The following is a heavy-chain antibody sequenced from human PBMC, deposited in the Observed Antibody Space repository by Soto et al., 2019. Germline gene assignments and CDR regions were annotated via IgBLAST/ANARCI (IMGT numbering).Heavy chain of an antibody. CDR2: IVVGSGNT. V-gene: IGHV1-58*01. CDR1: GFTFTSSA. Sequence: SVKVSCKASGFTFTSSAVQWVRQARGQRLEWIGWIVVGSGNTNYAQKFQERVTITRDMSTSTAYMELSSLRSEDTAVYYCAADSAAYYYGSGSYGYYYYGMDVWGQGTTVTVSS. CDR3: AADSAAYYYGSGSYGYYYYGMDV. J-gene: IGHJ6*02. D-gene: IGHD3-10*01.